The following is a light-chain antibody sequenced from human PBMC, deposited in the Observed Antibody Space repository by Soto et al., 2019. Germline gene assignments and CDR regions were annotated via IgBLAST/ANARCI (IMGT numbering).Light chain of an antibody. V-gene: IGKV3-15*01. J-gene: IGKJ5*01. CDR1: QSVSSN. CDR3: QQYSNWPPIT. CDR2: GAS. Sequence: EIVMTQSPATLSVSPGDRATLSCRASQSVSSNLAWYQQKPGQAPRLLLYGASTRATGIPARFSGSGSGTEFTLTISSLQSEDFAVYYCQQYSNWPPITFGQGTRLEIK.